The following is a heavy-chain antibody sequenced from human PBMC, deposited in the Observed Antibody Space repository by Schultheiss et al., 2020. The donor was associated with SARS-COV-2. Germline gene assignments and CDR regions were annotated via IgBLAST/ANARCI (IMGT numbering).Heavy chain of an antibody. Sequence: SETLSLTCAVYGGSFSGYYWSWIRQPPGKGLEWIGEINHSGSTNYNPSLKSRVTISVDTSKNQFSLKLSSVTAADTAVYYCARDLRDGYNPLGYWGQGTLVTVSS. CDR1: GGSFSGYY. J-gene: IGHJ4*02. CDR3: ARDLRDGYNPLGY. D-gene: IGHD5-24*01. V-gene: IGHV4-34*01. CDR2: INHSGST.